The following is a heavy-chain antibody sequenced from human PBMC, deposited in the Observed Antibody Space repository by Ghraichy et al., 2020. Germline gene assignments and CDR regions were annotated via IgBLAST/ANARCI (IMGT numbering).Heavy chain of an antibody. CDR3: ARDKLYCSSTSCYGWFDP. CDR1: GGSISSYY. D-gene: IGHD2-2*01. J-gene: IGHJ5*02. Sequence: SETLSLTCTVSGGSISSYYWSWIRQPPGKGLEWIGYIYYSGSTNYNPSLKSRVTISVDTSKNQFSLKLSSVTAADTAVYYCARDKLYCSSTSCYGWFDPWGQGTLVTVSS. V-gene: IGHV4-59*01. CDR2: IYYSGST.